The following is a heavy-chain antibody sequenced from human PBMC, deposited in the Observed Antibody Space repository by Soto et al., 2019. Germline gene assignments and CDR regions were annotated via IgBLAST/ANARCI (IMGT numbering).Heavy chain of an antibody. CDR3: ARTSARSGWFDP. CDR2: ISSSGSAI. D-gene: IGHD6-25*01. Sequence: GESLKISCVASGFGFSSYEMTWIRQAPGKGLEWISYISSSGSAIYYADSVKGRFTISRDNAQHAVYLQMNSLRIDDTALYYCARTSARSGWFDPWGQGTLVTVSS. J-gene: IGHJ5*02. CDR1: GFGFSSYE. V-gene: IGHV3-48*03.